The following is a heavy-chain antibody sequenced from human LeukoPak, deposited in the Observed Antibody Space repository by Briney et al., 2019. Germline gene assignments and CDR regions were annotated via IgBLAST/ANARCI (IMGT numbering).Heavy chain of an antibody. CDR1: GFTVGSNY. J-gene: IGHJ4*02. Sequence: HPGGSLRLSCAASGFTVGSNYMSWVRQAPGKGLEWVSVIYSGGSTYYADSVKGRFTISRDNSKNTLYLQMNSLRAEDTAVYYCARIGSYSHFDYWGQGTLVTVSS. V-gene: IGHV3-53*01. CDR2: IYSGGST. D-gene: IGHD1-26*01. CDR3: ARIGSYSHFDY.